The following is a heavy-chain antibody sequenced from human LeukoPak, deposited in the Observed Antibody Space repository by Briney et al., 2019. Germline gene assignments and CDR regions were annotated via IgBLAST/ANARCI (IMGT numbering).Heavy chain of an antibody. Sequence: PSETLSLTCTVSGGSISSSSYYWGWIRQPPGKGLEWIGSTYYIGSTYYNPSSKSRVTLSVDTSKNQFSLKLSSVTAADTAVYYCASPLHRDGYNNFDYWGQGTLVTVSS. CDR2: TYYIGST. D-gene: IGHD5-24*01. V-gene: IGHV4-39*01. J-gene: IGHJ4*02. CDR3: ASPLHRDGYNNFDY. CDR1: GGSISSSSYY.